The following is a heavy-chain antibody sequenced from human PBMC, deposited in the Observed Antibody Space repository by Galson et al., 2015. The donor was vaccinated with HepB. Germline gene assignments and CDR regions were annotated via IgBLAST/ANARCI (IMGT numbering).Heavy chain of an antibody. CDR3: ARSYLRTYYFDY. CDR1: GDSVSSNSAA. Sequence: CAISGDSVSSNSAAWNWIRQSPSRGLEWLGRTYYRSKWYNDYAASVKSRITINPDTSKNQFSLQLNSVTPEDTAVYYCARSYLRTYYFDYWGQGTLVTVSS. J-gene: IGHJ4*02. V-gene: IGHV6-1*01. D-gene: IGHD1-26*01. CDR2: TYYRSKWYN.